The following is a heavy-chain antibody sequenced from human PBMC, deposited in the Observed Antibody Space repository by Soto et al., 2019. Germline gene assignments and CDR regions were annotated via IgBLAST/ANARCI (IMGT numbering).Heavy chain of an antibody. CDR1: GFTFSSYG. CDR3: AKDLSDGPYFDY. V-gene: IGHV3-30*18. J-gene: IGHJ4*02. D-gene: IGHD4-17*01. CDR2: ISYDGSNK. Sequence: QVQLVESGGGVVQPGRSLRLSCAASGFTFSSYGMHWVRQAPGKGLEWVAVISYDGSNKYYADSVKGRFTISRDNSKNTLYLQMNSLRAEDTAVYYCAKDLSDGPYFDYWGQGTLVTVSS.